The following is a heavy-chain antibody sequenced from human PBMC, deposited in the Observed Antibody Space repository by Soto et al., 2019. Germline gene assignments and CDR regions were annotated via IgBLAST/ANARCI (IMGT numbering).Heavy chain of an antibody. V-gene: IGHV3-7*02. Sequence: EVQLVESGGGLVQPGGSLRVSCAASGFTFSSYWMSWVRQAPGKGLEWVANIKPDGNEQYYVDSVKGRFTISRDNAKDSLYLQMDSLRAEDTAVYYCAKTPFIVDYTKYPRFDSWGQGTLVTVSS. J-gene: IGHJ4*02. CDR3: AKTPFIVDYTKYPRFDS. CDR1: GFTFSSYW. D-gene: IGHD4-4*01. CDR2: IKPDGNEQ.